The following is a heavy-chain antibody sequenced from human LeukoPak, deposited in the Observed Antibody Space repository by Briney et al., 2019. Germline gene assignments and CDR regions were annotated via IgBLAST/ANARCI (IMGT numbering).Heavy chain of an antibody. CDR2: IYYSGST. Sequence: PSETLSLTCTVSGGSISSYYWSWIRQPPGKGLEWIGYIYYSGSTNYNPSLKSRVTISVDTSKNQFSLKLSSVTAADTAVYYCARATPRNFDCWGQGTLVTVSS. CDR3: ARATPRNFDC. CDR1: GGSISSYY. V-gene: IGHV4-59*01. D-gene: IGHD4-11*01. J-gene: IGHJ4*02.